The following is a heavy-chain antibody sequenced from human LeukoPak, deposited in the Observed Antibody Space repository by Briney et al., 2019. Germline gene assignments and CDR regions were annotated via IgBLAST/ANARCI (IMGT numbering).Heavy chain of an antibody. Sequence: ASVKVSCKASGYTFTSYDINWVRQATGQGLEWMGWMNPNSGGTNYAQKFQGRVTMTRDTSITTAYMEVSSLQSDDTAVYYCASELSNREDFDYWGQGTLVTVSS. V-gene: IGHV1-2*02. CDR1: GYTFTSYD. CDR2: MNPNSGGT. D-gene: IGHD1-26*01. J-gene: IGHJ4*02. CDR3: ASELSNREDFDY.